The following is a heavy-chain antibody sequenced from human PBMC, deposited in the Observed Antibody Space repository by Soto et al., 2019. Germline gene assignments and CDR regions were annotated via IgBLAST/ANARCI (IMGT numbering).Heavy chain of an antibody. J-gene: IGHJ4*02. D-gene: IGHD6-19*01. CDR1: GFTFSSYW. CDR3: ARRGAVAGLHY. V-gene: IGHV3-74*01. Sequence: EVQLVESGGGLVQPGGSLRVSCAASGFTFSSYWMHWVRQAPGKGLVWVSRINSDGSSTSYADSVKGRFTISRDNAKKTLYLQMNSLRAADTAISYCARRGAVAGLHYWGQGTLVTVSS. CDR2: INSDGSST.